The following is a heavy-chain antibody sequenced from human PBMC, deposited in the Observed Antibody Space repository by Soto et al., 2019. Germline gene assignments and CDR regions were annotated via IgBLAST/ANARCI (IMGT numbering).Heavy chain of an antibody. V-gene: IGHV3-30-3*01. CDR2: ISYDGSNK. CDR1: GFTFSSYA. Sequence: GGSLRLSCAASGFTFSSYAMHWVRQAPGKGLEWVAAISYDGSNKYYADSVKGRFTISRDNSKNTLYLQMNSLRAEDTAVYYCARAQYYYGSGSSYYGMDVWGQGTTVTVS. CDR3: ARAQYYYGSGSSYYGMDV. J-gene: IGHJ6*02. D-gene: IGHD3-10*01.